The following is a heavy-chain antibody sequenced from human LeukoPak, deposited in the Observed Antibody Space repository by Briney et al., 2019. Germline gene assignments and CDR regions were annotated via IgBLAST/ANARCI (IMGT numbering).Heavy chain of an antibody. Sequence: ASVKVSCKASGYTFSTYAISWVRQAPGQGLEWMGWISAYNGNTNYAQKFQGRVTMTRDTSINTAYMELFRLRSDDTAIYYCALLGATELDYWGQGTLVSVSS. D-gene: IGHD1-26*01. CDR3: ALLGATELDY. V-gene: IGHV1-18*01. J-gene: IGHJ4*02. CDR2: ISAYNGNT. CDR1: GYTFSTYA.